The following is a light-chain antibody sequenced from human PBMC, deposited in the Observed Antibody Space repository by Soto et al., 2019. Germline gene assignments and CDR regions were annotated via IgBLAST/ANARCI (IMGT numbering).Light chain of an antibody. CDR2: GAS. J-gene: IGKJ1*01. CDR1: QSVSSSY. V-gene: IGKV3-20*01. Sequence: TRCPAPLSVSPGARAAPFCRARQSVSSSYLAWYQQRAGQAPRTVIYGASIRATGIPDRFSGIASGTDFTLTISSLQPEDFAVYFGQQQGSSPWTFGQGTKVDIK. CDR3: QQQGSSPWT.